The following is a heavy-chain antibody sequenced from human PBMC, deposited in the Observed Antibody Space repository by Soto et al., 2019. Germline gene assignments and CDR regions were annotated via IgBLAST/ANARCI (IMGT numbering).Heavy chain of an antibody. J-gene: IGHJ3*02. CDR1: GGSFSGYY. V-gene: IGHV4-34*01. CDR2: INHSGST. CDR3: ARGPVVPAATGAFDI. Sequence: NPSETLSLTCAVYGGSFSGYYWSWIRQPPGKGLEWIGEINHSGSTNYNPSLKSRVTISVDTSKNQFSLKLSSVTAAETAVYYCARGPVVPAATGAFDIWGQGKMVTVSS. D-gene: IGHD2-2*01.